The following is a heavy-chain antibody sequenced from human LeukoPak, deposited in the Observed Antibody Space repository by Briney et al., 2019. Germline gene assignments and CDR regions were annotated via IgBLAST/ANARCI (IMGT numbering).Heavy chain of an antibody. CDR2: ISWNSGSI. Sequence: GGSLRLSCAASGFIFDDYAMHWVWQAPGKGLEWVSGISWNSGSIGYADSVKGRFTISRDNAKNSLYLQMNSLRAEDTALYYCAKDEGIAVAGNLDYWGQGTLVTVSS. V-gene: IGHV3-9*01. J-gene: IGHJ4*02. CDR1: GFIFDDYA. CDR3: AKDEGIAVAGNLDY. D-gene: IGHD6-19*01.